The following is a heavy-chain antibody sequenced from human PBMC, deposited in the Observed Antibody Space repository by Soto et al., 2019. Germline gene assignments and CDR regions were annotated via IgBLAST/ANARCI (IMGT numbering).Heavy chain of an antibody. V-gene: IGHV4-59*12. CDR2: IYYTGST. J-gene: IGHJ6*02. D-gene: IGHD3-10*01. Sequence: SETLSLTCTVSGGSISNFYWSWIRQPPGKGLEWIGYIYYTGSTSYNPSLKRRVTISVDTSKNQFSLKLSSVTAADTAVYYCARDNYYYGSGSYYNGNYYYGMDVWGQGTTVTVSS. CDR3: ARDNYYYGSGSYYNGNYYYGMDV. CDR1: GGSISNFY.